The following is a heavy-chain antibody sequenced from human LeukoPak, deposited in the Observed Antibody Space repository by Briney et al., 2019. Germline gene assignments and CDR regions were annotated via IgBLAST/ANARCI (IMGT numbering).Heavy chain of an antibody. D-gene: IGHD3-16*02. CDR3: AREWGSYRSFDY. V-gene: IGHV4-4*07. J-gene: IGHJ4*02. Sequence: PSETLSLTCTVSGGSISSDFWSWIRQPAGKGLEWIGRIYTSGSTNYNTSLKSRVTMSVDTSKNQFSLKLSSVTAADTAVYYCAREWGSYRSFDYWGQGTLVTVSS. CDR2: IYTSGST. CDR1: GGSISSDF.